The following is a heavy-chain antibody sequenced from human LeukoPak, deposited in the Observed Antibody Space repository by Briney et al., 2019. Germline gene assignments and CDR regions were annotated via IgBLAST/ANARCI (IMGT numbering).Heavy chain of an antibody. CDR1: GYSFTTYW. D-gene: IGHD6-13*01. CDR3: ARQGNYFDY. Sequence: GEPLKISCKGSGYSFTTYWIGWVRQMPGKGLEWMGMIYPGDSETRYSPSFQGQVTISADKSITTAYLQWSSLKASDTAIYYCARQGNYFDYWGQGTLVTVSS. V-gene: IGHV5-51*01. CDR2: IYPGDSET. J-gene: IGHJ4*02.